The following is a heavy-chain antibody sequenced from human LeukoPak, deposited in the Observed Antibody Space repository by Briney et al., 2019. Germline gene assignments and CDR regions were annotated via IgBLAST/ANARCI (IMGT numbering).Heavy chain of an antibody. CDR3: AKRDGYNSNPLKD. Sequence: GGSLRLSCAASGFTFSSYAMSWVRQAPGKGLEWVSAISGSGSSTYYADSVKGRFTISRDNSKNTPYLQMNSLRAEDTALYYCAKRDGYNSNPLKDWGQGTLVTVSS. V-gene: IGHV3-23*01. CDR1: GFTFSSYA. D-gene: IGHD5-24*01. J-gene: IGHJ4*02. CDR2: ISGSGSST.